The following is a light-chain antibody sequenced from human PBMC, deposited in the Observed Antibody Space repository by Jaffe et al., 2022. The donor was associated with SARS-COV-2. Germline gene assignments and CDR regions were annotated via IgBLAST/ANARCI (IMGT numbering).Light chain of an antibody. CDR1: QSISSW. CDR2: KAS. V-gene: IGKV1-5*03. CDR3: HQYNDYPWT. Sequence: DIQMTQSPSTLSASVGDRVTITCRASQSISSWLAWYRQQPGKAPKLLIYKASNLQSGVPSRFSGSGSGTEFTLTISSLQPDDFATYYCHQYNDYPWTFGQGTKVEIK. J-gene: IGKJ1*01.